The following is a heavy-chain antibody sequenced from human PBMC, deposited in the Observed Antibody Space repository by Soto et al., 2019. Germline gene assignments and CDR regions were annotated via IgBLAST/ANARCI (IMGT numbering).Heavy chain of an antibody. CDR3: ARDFQILWFGEFSYYFDY. J-gene: IGHJ4*02. CDR1: GGSISSYY. V-gene: IGHV4-4*07. D-gene: IGHD3-10*01. Sequence: KPSETLSLTCTVSGGSISSYYWSWIRQPAGKGLEWIGRIYTSGSTNYNPSLKSRVTMSVDTSQNQFSLKLSSVTAADTAVYYCARDFQILWFGEFSYYFDYWGQGTLVTV. CDR2: IYTSGST.